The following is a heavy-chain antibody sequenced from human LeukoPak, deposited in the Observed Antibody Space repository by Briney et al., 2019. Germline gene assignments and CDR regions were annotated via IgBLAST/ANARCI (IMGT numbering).Heavy chain of an antibody. V-gene: IGHV3-9*01. CDR1: GFTFGAYS. J-gene: IGHJ4*02. CDR3: AKGNWGSPFDS. Sequence: PGGSLRLSCAASGFTFGAYSMHWVRQVPGKDLEWVSGISWNSGTIGYVDSVRGRFTISRDNAKSSLYLQMNSLRADDTALYYCAKGNWGSPFDSWGQGTLVAVSS. D-gene: IGHD7-27*01. CDR2: ISWNSGTI.